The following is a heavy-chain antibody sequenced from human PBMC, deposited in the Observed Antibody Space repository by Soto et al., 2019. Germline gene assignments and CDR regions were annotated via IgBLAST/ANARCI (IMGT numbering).Heavy chain of an antibody. CDR3: ARQGILSRGFDY. V-gene: IGHV4-39*01. CDR1: GGSISSSSYY. D-gene: IGHD1-20*01. CDR2: IYYSGST. Sequence: SETLSLTCTVSGGSISSSSYYWGWIRQPPGKGLERIGSIYYSGSTYYNPSLKSRVTISVDTSKNQFSLKLSSVTAADTAVYYCARQGILSRGFDYWGQGTLVTVSS. J-gene: IGHJ4*02.